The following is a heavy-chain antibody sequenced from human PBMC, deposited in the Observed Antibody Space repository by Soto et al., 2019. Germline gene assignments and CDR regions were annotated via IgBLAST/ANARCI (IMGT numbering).Heavy chain of an antibody. CDR2: VSSSGNTM. CDR1: GLTFSDYD. J-gene: IGHJ4*02. CDR3: ARDFISSSCDY. D-gene: IGHD6-13*01. Sequence: GGSLRLSCAASGLTFSDYDMSWIRQAPGKGLEWVSFVSSSGNTMYYADSVKGRFTISRDNAKNSLYLQMNSLRVEDTAVYYCARDFISSSCDYWGQGTLVTVSS. V-gene: IGHV3-11*01.